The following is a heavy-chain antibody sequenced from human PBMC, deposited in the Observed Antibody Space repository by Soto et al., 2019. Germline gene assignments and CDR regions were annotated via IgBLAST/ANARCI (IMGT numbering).Heavy chain of an antibody. Sequence: QVQLVESGGGVVQPGRSLRLSCAASGFTFSSYGMHWVRQAPGKGLAWVAVISYDGSNKYYADSVKGRFTISRDNSKNTLYLQMNSLRAEDTAVYYCVGLRFLEWLEMYYYYGMDVWGQGTTVTVSS. CDR2: ISYDGSNK. V-gene: IGHV3-30*03. CDR3: VGLRFLEWLEMYYYYGMDV. J-gene: IGHJ6*02. CDR1: GFTFSSYG. D-gene: IGHD3-3*01.